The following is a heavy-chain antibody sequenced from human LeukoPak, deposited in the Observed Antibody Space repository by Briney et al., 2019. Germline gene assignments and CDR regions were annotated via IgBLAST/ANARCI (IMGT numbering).Heavy chain of an antibody. J-gene: IGHJ4*02. CDR3: ARAGDYYDSSGYYGSVDY. CDR1: GVSFSGYY. CDR2: IYYSGST. Sequence: SETLSLTCAVYGVSFSGYYWSWIRQPPGKGLEWMGYIYYSGSTNYNPSLKSRVTISVDTSKNQFSLKLSSGTAADTAVYYCARAGDYYDSSGYYGSVDYRGKGTLVPVSS. D-gene: IGHD3-22*01. V-gene: IGHV4-59*01.